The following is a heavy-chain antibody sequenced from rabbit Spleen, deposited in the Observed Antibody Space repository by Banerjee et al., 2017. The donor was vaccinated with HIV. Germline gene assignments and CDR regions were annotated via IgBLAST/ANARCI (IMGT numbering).Heavy chain of an antibody. D-gene: IGHD1-1*01. CDR3: ARDLVTVIGWNFSL. V-gene: IGHV1S8*01. CDR2: IDPIFHIT. CDR1: GFDFSNYG. Sequence: QEQLVESGGGLVQPGGSLKLSCKASGFDFSNYGVSWVRQAPGKGLEWIGYIDPIFHITTYANWVNGRFSISRENTQNMVYLQLNSLTAADTATYFCARDLVTVIGWNFSLWGQGTLVTVS. J-gene: IGHJ6*01.